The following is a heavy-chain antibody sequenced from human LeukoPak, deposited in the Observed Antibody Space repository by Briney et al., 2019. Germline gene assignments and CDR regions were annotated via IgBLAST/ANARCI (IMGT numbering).Heavy chain of an antibody. D-gene: IGHD3-3*01. CDR3: ARDHAYDFWSDDAFDI. CDR2: IYYSGST. J-gene: IGHJ3*02. CDR1: GGSISSSSYY. V-gene: IGHV4-39*07. Sequence: SETLSLTCTVSGGSISSSSYYWGWIRQPPGKGLEWIGSIYYSGSTYYNPSLKSRVTISVDTSKNQFSLKLSSVTAADTAVYYCARDHAYDFWSDDAFDIWGQGTMVTVSS.